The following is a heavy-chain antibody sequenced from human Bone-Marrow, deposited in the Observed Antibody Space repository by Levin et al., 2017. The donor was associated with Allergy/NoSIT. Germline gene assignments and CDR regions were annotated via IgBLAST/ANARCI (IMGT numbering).Heavy chain of an antibody. CDR1: GFTFGNHA. J-gene: IGHJ4*02. D-gene: IGHD6-13*01. Sequence: GGSLRLSCAASGFTFGNHAMTWVRHAPGKGLEWVSTIRPNSERTYFADSVKGRFTVSRDDSMNMMYLQMNSLRVDDEAVYYCAREQGASGWYTVDFWGQGTLVTVSS. CDR3: AREQGASGWYTVDF. CDR2: IRPNSERT. V-gene: IGHV3-23*01.